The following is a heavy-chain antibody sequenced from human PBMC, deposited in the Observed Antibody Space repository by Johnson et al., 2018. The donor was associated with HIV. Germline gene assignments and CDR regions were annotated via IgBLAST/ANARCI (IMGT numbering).Heavy chain of an antibody. V-gene: IGHV3-33*01. CDR3: TRGEGGYFYDSSGYYHRPDYAFEI. CDR1: GFTFSSYG. D-gene: IGHD3-22*01. J-gene: IGHJ3*02. CDR2: IRYDGSNK. Sequence: QVQLVESGGGVVQPGRSLRLSCAASGFTFSSYGMHWVRQAPGKGLAWVAFIRYDGSNKYYADPVKGRFTISRDNSKSTLYLQMNSLRAEDTAVYFCTRGEGGYFYDSSGYYHRPDYAFEIWGQGTMVTVSS.